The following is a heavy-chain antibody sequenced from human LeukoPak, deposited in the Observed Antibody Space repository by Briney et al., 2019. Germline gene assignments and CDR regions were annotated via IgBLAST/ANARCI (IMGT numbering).Heavy chain of an antibody. J-gene: IGHJ4*02. CDR3: ARITAAGCDY. Sequence: GGSLRLSCAASGFTFSSYAMSWVRQAPGKGLEWVSSISGSRGSTYYADSVKGRFTISRDNSKNTLYLHMNSLRAEDTAVYYRARITAAGCDYWGQGTLVTVSS. V-gene: IGHV3-23*01. D-gene: IGHD6-13*01. CDR1: GFTFSSYA. CDR2: ISGSRGST.